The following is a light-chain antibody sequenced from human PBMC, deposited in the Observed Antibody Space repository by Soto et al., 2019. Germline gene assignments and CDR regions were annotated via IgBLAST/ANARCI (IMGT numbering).Light chain of an antibody. CDR1: QSINRW. J-gene: IGKJ1*01. Sequence: IQMTQSPSTLSASIGDTVTITCRASQSINRWLAWYQQKPGTAPKLLIYAASSLQSGVPSRFSGSGSGTDFTLTISSLQPEDFATYYCQQYHIYSGTFGQGTKVDIK. V-gene: IGKV1-5*01. CDR3: QQYHIYSGT. CDR2: AAS.